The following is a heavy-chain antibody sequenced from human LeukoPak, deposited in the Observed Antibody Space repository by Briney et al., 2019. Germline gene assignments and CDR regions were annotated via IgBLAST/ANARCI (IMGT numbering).Heavy chain of an antibody. CDR1: GGSINNGGYY. Sequence: SETLSLTYTVSGGSINNGGYYWSWSRQHPGKGLEWTGYIYYSGSSYYNPSLRSRVTISVDTSKNHFSLKLSSVTAADTAVYYCARRGLKGSGSYYFDYWGQGTLVTVSS. CDR3: ARRGLKGSGSYYFDY. D-gene: IGHD3-10*01. V-gene: IGHV4-31*03. CDR2: IYYSGSS. J-gene: IGHJ4*02.